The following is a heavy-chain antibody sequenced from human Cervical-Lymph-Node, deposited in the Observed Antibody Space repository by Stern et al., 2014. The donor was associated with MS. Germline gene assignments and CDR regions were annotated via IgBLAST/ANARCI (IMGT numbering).Heavy chain of an antibody. V-gene: IGHV3-30*03. D-gene: IGHD2-15*01. CDR2: ISYDGSNE. Sequence: VQLVESGGGVVQPGRSLRLSCAASGFTFSSYGMHWVRQAPGKGLEWVTLISYDGSNEYYADSVKGRFTISRDNSKNTVYLQMNSLRPEDTAVYYCARPRRPYCMDVWGQGTRVSVSS. J-gene: IGHJ6*02. CDR1: GFTFSSYG. CDR3: ARPRRPYCMDV.